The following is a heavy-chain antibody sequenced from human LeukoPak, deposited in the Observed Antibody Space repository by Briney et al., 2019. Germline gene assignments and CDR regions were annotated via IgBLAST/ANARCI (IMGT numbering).Heavy chain of an antibody. J-gene: IGHJ4*02. V-gene: IGHV4-39*01. CDR3: ARHGTIIAAAGPFDY. D-gene: IGHD6-13*01. CDR2: IYYSGST. CDR1: GGSISSSSYY. Sequence: SETLSLTCTVSGGSISSSSYYWGWIRQPPGKGLEWIGSIYYSGSTYYNPSLKSRVTISVDTSKNQFSLKLSSVTAADTAVYYCARHGTIIAAAGPFDYWGQGTLVTVSS.